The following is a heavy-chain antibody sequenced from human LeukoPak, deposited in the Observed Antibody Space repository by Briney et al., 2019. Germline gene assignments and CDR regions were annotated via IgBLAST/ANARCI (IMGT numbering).Heavy chain of an antibody. CDR2: ISAYNGNT. Sequence: GASVKVSCKASGYTFTSYGISWVRQAPGQGLEWMGWISAYNGNTNYAQKLQGRVTMTTDTSTSTAYMELRSLRSDDTAVYYCARVFENSSGWYPWCFDYWGQGTLVTVSS. J-gene: IGHJ4*02. CDR3: ARVFENSSGWYPWCFDY. V-gene: IGHV1-18*01. D-gene: IGHD6-19*01. CDR1: GYTFTSYG.